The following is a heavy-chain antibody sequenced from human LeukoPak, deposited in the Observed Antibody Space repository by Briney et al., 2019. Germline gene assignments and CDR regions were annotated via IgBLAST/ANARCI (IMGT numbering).Heavy chain of an antibody. CDR2: ITGSGGST. V-gene: IGHV3-23*01. Sequence: GGSLRLSCAASGFTFSSYAMSWVRQVPGKGLEWVSTITGSGGSTYYADSVKGRFTISRDNSKNTLYPQMNSLRAEDTAVYYCAKDYFLVDSWGQGTLVTVSS. CDR1: GFTFSSYA. J-gene: IGHJ4*02. D-gene: IGHD2/OR15-2a*01. CDR3: AKDYFLVDS.